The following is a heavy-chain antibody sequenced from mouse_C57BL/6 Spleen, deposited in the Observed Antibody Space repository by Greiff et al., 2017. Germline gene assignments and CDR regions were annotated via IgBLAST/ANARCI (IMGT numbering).Heavy chain of an antibody. D-gene: IGHD1-1*01. Sequence: QVQLQQPGAELVKPGASVKLSCKASGYTFTSYWMNWVKQRPGQGLEWIGMIHPNSGSTNYNEKFKSKATLTVDKSSSTAYMQLRSLTSEDSAVYYCARSYGSSSYYFDYWGQGTTLTVSS. J-gene: IGHJ2*01. CDR1: GYTFTSYW. CDR2: IHPNSGST. V-gene: IGHV1-64*01. CDR3: ARSYGSSSYYFDY.